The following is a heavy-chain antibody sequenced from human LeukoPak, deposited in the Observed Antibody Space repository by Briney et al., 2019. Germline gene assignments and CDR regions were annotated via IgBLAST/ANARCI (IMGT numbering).Heavy chain of an antibody. V-gene: IGHV3-53*04. CDR3: ARAAHRSSTSCYLYFDY. Sequence: GGSLRLSCAASGFTVSSNYMSWVRQAPGKGLEWVSVIYSGGSTYYADSVKGRFTTSRHNSKNTLYLQMNSLRAEDTAVYYCARAAHRSSTSCYLYFDYWGQGTLVTVSS. D-gene: IGHD2-2*01. CDR1: GFTVSSNY. J-gene: IGHJ4*02. CDR2: IYSGGST.